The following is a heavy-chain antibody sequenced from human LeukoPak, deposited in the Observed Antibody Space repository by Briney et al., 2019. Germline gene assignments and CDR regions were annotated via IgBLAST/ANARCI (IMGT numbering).Heavy chain of an antibody. D-gene: IGHD6-13*01. CDR3: ARARSAAGTPFDP. CDR2: IYCSGIT. CDR1: GASIRNYY. Sequence: SETLSLTCSVSGASIRNYYWNWVRQPPGKGLEWIGYIYCSGITSYNPSLKSRVTISVDTSKNQFSVKLSSVTAADTAVYYCARARSAAGTPFDPWGQGTLVTVSS. J-gene: IGHJ5*02. V-gene: IGHV4-59*01.